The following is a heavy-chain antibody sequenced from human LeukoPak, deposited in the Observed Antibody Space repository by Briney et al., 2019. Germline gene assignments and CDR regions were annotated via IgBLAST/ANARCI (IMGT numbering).Heavy chain of an antibody. D-gene: IGHD3-10*01. CDR3: ARSDGYGLVGI. J-gene: IGHJ3*02. CDR2: IYSSGST. Sequence: PSETLSLTCRISGASINSGSNYWGWVRQPPGKTLEWIGSIYSSGSTYYNPSLKSRVIIMIDTPKNHFSLTLSSVTAADTAVYYCARSDGYGLVGIWGQGTMVTVSS. V-gene: IGHV4-39*07. CDR1: GASINSGSNY.